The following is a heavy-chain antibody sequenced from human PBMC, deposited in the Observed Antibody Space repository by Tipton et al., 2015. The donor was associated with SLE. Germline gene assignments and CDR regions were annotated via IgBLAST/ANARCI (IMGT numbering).Heavy chain of an antibody. CDR2: VYDSGTT. CDR3: ARRRTGDRPFDY. CDR1: GGSFSGYY. V-gene: IGHV4-34*01. D-gene: IGHD7-27*01. Sequence: TLSLTCAVYGGSFSGYYWGWIRQPPGKGLEWIGSVYDSGTTYYNPSLKSRVTISVDPSKNQFSLRVSSVTAADTAIYYCARRRTGDRPFDYWGQGTLVTVSP. J-gene: IGHJ4*02.